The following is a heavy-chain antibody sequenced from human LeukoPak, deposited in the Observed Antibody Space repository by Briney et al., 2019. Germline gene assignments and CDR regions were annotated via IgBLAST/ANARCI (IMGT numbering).Heavy chain of an antibody. CDR3: ARDLRLTTIFGVVISFCYYYGMDV. D-gene: IGHD3-3*01. V-gene: IGHV1-18*01. CDR2: ISAYNGNT. J-gene: IGHJ6*02. Sequence: PRASVKVSCKASGYTFTSYGISWVRQAPGQGLEWMGWISAYNGNTNYAQKLQGRVTMTTDTSTSTAYMELRSLRSDDTAVYYCARDLRLTTIFGVVISFCYYYGMDVWGQGTTVTVSS. CDR1: GYTFTSYG.